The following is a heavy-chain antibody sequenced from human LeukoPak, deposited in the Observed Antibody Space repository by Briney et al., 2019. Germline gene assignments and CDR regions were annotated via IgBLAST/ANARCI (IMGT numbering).Heavy chain of an antibody. D-gene: IGHD7-27*01. J-gene: IGHJ4*02. CDR1: GGSFSGYY. CDR2: INHSGST. CDR3: AREDVALGDFDY. V-gene: IGHV4-34*01. Sequence: PSETLSLTCAVYGGSFSGYYWSWFRQPPGKGLEWIGEINHSGSTNYNPSLKSQVTISVDTSKNQFSLKLSSVTAADTAVYYCAREDVALGDFDYWGQGTLVTVSS.